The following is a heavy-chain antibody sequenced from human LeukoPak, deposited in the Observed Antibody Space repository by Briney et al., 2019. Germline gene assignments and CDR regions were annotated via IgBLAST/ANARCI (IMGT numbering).Heavy chain of an antibody. CDR2: INPKSGGT. D-gene: IGHD3-22*01. CDR1: GYTFTDFY. CDR3: ARENRNGYHVDF. Sequence: GASVKVPCKASGYTFTDFYIHWVRQAPGQELEWMGWINPKSGGTNYAQNFQGRVTMARDTSITTAYVELSGLRSDDTAIYYCARENRNGYHVDFWGQGTLVTVSS. V-gene: IGHV1-2*02. J-gene: IGHJ4*02.